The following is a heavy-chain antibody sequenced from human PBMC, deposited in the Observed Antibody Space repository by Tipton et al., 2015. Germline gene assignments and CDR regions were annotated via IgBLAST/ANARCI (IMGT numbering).Heavy chain of an antibody. V-gene: IGHV4-61*05. CDR2: ISYSGST. CDR1: GDSISSSAYY. J-gene: IGHJ4*02. CDR3: ARARGRHGGLFDS. D-gene: IGHD4-23*01. Sequence: GLVKPSETLSLTCTVSGDSISSSAYYWGWIRQSPGKGLEWIGYISYSGSTHYNPSLKRRVTISLDTSKNQFSLTLNSVTAADTAVYYCARARGRHGGLFDSWGQGILVTVSS.